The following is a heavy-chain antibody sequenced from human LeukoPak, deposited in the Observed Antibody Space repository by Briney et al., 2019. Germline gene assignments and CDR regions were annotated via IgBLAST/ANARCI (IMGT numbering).Heavy chain of an antibody. J-gene: IGHJ4*02. V-gene: IGHV4-30-4*01. CDR1: GGPISSGDYY. D-gene: IGHD2-2*02. CDR3: ARDEEYCSSTSCYKGNFDY. CDR2: IYYSGST. Sequence: SETLSLTCTVSGGPISSGDYYWSWIRQPPGKGLEWIGYIYYSGSTYYNPSLKSRVTISVDTSKNQFSLKLSSVTAADTAVYYCARDEEYCSSTSCYKGNFDYWGQGTLVTVSS.